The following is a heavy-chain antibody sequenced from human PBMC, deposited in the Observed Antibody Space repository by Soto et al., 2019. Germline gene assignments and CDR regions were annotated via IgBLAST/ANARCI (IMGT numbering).Heavy chain of an antibody. CDR1: GYTFTSYY. V-gene: IGHV1-46*01. D-gene: IGHD2-8*01. CDR2: INPSGGST. CDR3: ARGEGLMVYGGYYMDV. Sequence: GASVKVSCKASGYTFTSYYMHWVRQAPGQGLEWMGIINPSGGSTNYAQKFQGRVTMTRDTSISTAYMELSRLRSDDTAVYYCARGEGLMVYGGYYMDVWGKGTTVTVSS. J-gene: IGHJ6*03.